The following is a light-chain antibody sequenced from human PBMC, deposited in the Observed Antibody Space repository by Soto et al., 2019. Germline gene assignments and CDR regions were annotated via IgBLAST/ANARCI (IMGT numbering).Light chain of an antibody. CDR2: EVS. Sequence: QSVLTQPPSASGSPGQSVTISCTGTSSDVGGYNYVSWYQQHPGKAPKLMIYEVSKRPSGVPDRFSGSKSGNTASLTVSGRQAEDEAFYYCSSYAGSNNFRYVFGTGTRSPS. CDR3: SSYAGSNNFRYV. J-gene: IGLJ1*01. CDR1: SSDVGGYNY. V-gene: IGLV2-8*01.